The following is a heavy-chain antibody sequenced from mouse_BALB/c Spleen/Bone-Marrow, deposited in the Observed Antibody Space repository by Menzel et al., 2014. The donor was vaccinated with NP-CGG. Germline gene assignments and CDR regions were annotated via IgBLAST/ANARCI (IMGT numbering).Heavy chain of an antibody. V-gene: IGHV1S16*01. Sequence: VQLQRSGAELVKPGVSVKLSCKASGYTFTNYYMYWVKQRPGQDLEGIGEINPSNGGTNFNEKFKSKATLTVDKSSSTAYMQLSSLTSEDSAVYYCTTLGQFAYWGQGTLVTVSA. CDR3: TTLGQFAY. CDR1: GYTFTNYY. D-gene: IGHD4-1*01. J-gene: IGHJ3*01. CDR2: INPSNGGT.